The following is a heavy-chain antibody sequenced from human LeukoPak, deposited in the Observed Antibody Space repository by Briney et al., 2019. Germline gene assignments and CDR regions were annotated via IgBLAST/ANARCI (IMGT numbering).Heavy chain of an antibody. D-gene: IGHD2-21*02. CDR3: ARAGGDGNAFDI. J-gene: IGHJ3*02. CDR1: GGSFSGYY. CDR2: INHSGST. Sequence: SETLSLTCAVYGGSFSGYYWSWIRQPPGKGLEWIGEINHSGSTNYNPSLKNRVTISVDTSKNQFSLKLSSVTAADTAVYYCARAGGDGNAFDIWGQGTMVTVSS. V-gene: IGHV4-34*01.